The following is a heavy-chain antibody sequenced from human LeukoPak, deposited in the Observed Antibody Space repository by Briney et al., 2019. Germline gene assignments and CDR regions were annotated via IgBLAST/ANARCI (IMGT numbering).Heavy chain of an antibody. J-gene: IGHJ4*02. Sequence: GGSLRLSCAASGFTFDDYAMHWVRQAPGKGLEWVSSISWNSGFIGYAGSVKGRFTISRDNAKNSLYLQMNSLSAEDTALYYCAKGQSVLITTSFVYWGQGTLVTVSS. CDR2: ISWNSGFI. V-gene: IGHV3-9*01. CDR1: GFTFDDYA. D-gene: IGHD3-22*01. CDR3: AKGQSVLITTSFVY.